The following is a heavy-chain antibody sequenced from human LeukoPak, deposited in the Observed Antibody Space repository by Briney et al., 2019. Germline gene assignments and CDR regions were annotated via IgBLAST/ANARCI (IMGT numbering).Heavy chain of an antibody. V-gene: IGHV5-51*01. CDR3: ARHYSSDLLLDY. J-gene: IGHJ4*02. CDR2: IFPGDSDT. Sequence: GESLKFSCKASGYSFASNWVGWVRQMPGEGLEWMGIIFPGDSDTRYNPSFQGQVTISADKSISTSYLQWSSLKASDTAIYYRARHYSSDLLLDYWGQGTLVTVSS. D-gene: IGHD5-18*01. CDR1: GYSFASNW.